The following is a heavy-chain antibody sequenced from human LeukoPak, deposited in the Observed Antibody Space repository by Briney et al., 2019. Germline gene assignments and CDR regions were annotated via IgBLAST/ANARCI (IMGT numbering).Heavy chain of an antibody. CDR2: ISSSGGST. D-gene: IGHD3-16*02. CDR1: GFTFNSYW. J-gene: IGHJ4*02. Sequence: GGSLRLSCAASGFTFNSYWMSWVRQAPGKGLQWVSGISSSGGSTYQVDSVKGRFTISRDNSKNTLYLQMNSLRAEDTAVYYCARSLSSRFSGPRRPYYFDYWGQGTLVTVSS. V-gene: IGHV3-23*01. CDR3: ARSLSSRFSGPRRPYYFDY.